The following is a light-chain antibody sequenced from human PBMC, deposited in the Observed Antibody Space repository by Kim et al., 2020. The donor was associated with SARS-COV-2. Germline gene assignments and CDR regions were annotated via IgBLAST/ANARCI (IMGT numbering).Light chain of an antibody. J-gene: IGKJ2*03. CDR2: GAS. CDR1: QSVSIN. CDR3: QQTFSTQYS. V-gene: IGKV1-39*01. Sequence: DIEMTQSPSALSASVGDRVTITCRATQSVSINLNWYQQRPGKAPRLLIYGASTLQSGVPSRFSGSGSGTGFTLTISSLHPEDFAIYYCQQTFSTQYSFGQGTKLEI.